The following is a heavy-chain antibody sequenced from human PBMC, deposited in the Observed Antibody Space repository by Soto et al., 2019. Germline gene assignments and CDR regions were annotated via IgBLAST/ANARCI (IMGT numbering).Heavy chain of an antibody. CDR3: ARRV. CDR2: ISAGGDRT. J-gene: IGHJ4*02. V-gene: IGHV3-23*01. Sequence: RGSLRLSCATSGFTFSNYPMNWVRQAPGKGLEWVSGISAGGDRTYYADSVKGRFTIFRDNSKNSVSLRMNSLRVEDTAVSYCARRVWGQGPLVTVSS. CDR1: GFTFSNYP.